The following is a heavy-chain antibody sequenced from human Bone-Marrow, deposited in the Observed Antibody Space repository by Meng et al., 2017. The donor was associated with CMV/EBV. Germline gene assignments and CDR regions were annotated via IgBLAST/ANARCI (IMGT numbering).Heavy chain of an antibody. CDR2: IWYDGSNK. V-gene: IGHV3-33*06. J-gene: IGHJ5*02. D-gene: IGHD6-13*01. CDR3: AKCRSGIPAALNH. CDR1: GFIFSTYG. Sequence: GESLKISCAASGFIFSTYGMHWVRQAPGKGLEWVALIWYDGSNKYYADSVKGRFTISSDNSKNTLYLQMNSLRAEDTAVYYCAKCRSGIPAALNHWGQGTRVTVSS.